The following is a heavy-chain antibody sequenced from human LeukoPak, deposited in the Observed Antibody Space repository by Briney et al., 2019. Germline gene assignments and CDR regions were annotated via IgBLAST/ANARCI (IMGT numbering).Heavy chain of an antibody. CDR2: ISSSNSTI. CDR1: GFTFSIYS. D-gene: IGHD5-12*01. J-gene: IGHJ4*02. Sequence: GGPLTLPCAPSGFTFSIYSINWLRQAPGKGLEWVSYISSSNSTIHYAYSVKGRFTISRDNAKNSLYLQMNSLRDEDTAVYYCARGLRDNDYWGEGTLVTVSS. V-gene: IGHV3-48*02. CDR3: ARGLRDNDY.